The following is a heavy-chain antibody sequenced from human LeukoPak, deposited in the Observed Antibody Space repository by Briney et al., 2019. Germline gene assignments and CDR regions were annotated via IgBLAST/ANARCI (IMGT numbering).Heavy chain of an antibody. D-gene: IGHD6-13*01. Sequence: GGSLRLSCVASGFTYSHYGMNWVRQAPGKGLEWVSGITSDSRGIYYADSVKGRFTIYRDNAKNSLYLQMNSLRAEDTALYYCAKGYSSSWYGANFDYWGQGTLVTVSS. CDR1: GFTYSHYG. J-gene: IGHJ4*02. CDR3: AKGYSSSWYGANFDY. V-gene: IGHV3-21*04. CDR2: ITSDSRGI.